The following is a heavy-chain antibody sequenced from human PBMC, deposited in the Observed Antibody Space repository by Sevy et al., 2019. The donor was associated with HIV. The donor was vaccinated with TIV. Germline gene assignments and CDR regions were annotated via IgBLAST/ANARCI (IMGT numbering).Heavy chain of an antibody. J-gene: IGHJ6*02. CDR3: ARVLLHVYYDFWSGYGMDV. CDR1: GYTFTGYY. D-gene: IGHD3-3*01. CDR2: INPNSGGT. Sequence: ASVKVSCKASGYTFTGYYMHWVRQAPGQGLEWMGRINPNSGGTNYAQKFQGRVTMTRDTSISTAYMGLSRLRSDDTAVYYCARVLLHVYYDFWSGYGMDVWGQGTTVTVSS. V-gene: IGHV1-2*06.